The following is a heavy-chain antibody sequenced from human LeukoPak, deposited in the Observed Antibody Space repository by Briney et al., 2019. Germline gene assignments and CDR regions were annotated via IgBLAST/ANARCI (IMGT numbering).Heavy chain of an antibody. V-gene: IGHV3-21*01. CDR2: ISSSSSYI. J-gene: IGHJ4*02. Sequence: GGSLRLSCAASGFTFSSYSMNWVRQAPGKELERVSSISSSSSYIYYADSVKGRFTISRDNAKNSLYLQMNSLRAEDTAVYYCARTIFGVVIIPYFDYWGQGTLVTVSS. CDR3: ARTIFGVVIIPYFDY. D-gene: IGHD3-3*01. CDR1: GFTFSSYS.